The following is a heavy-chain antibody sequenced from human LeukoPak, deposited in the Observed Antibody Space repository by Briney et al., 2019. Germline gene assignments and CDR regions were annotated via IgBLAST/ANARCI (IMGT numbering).Heavy chain of an antibody. Sequence: SETLSLTCAVSGGSSSAYYWSWIRQPPGKGLEWIGEIHPSGSTNYNPSLKSRVTISVDTSKNQFSLTLSSVTAADTAVYYCARGQDSSKSGYWGQGTLVTVSS. J-gene: IGHJ4*02. V-gene: IGHV4-34*01. CDR3: ARGQDSSKSGY. D-gene: IGHD4-11*01. CDR1: GGSSSAYY. CDR2: IHPSGST.